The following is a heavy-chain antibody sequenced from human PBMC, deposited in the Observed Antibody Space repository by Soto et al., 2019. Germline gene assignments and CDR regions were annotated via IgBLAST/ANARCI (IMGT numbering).Heavy chain of an antibody. Sequence: GGSLRLSCAASGFTFSSYSMNWVRQATGKGLEWVSSISSSSYIYYADSVKGRFTISRDNAKNSLYLQMNSLRAEDTAVYYCARERGVGYCSSTSCYATREYYYYYMDVWGKGTTVTVSS. CDR3: ARERGVGYCSSTSCYATREYYYYYMDV. V-gene: IGHV3-21*01. CDR2: ISSSSYI. D-gene: IGHD2-2*01. CDR1: GFTFSSYS. J-gene: IGHJ6*03.